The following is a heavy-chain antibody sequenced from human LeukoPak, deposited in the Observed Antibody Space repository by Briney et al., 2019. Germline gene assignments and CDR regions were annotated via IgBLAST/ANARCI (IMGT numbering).Heavy chain of an antibody. CDR2: IRSKTYAGTT. D-gene: IGHD4-17*01. Sequence: GGSLRLSCAASGFTFGDYAMSWVRQAPGKGLEWVGFIRSKTYAGTTEYAASVKGRFSVSRDDSKSIAYLQMNSLTSEDTAVYYCTRHITVTTGEFDCWGQGTLVTVSS. CDR1: GFTFGDYA. J-gene: IGHJ4*02. CDR3: TRHITVTTGEFDC. V-gene: IGHV3-49*04.